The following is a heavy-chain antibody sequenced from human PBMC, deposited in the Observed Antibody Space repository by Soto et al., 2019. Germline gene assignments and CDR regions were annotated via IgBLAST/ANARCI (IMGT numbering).Heavy chain of an antibody. V-gene: IGHV4-39*01. CDR3: ARLKWYYDSSGYYYGYYFDY. CDR2: IYYSGST. J-gene: IGHJ4*02. D-gene: IGHD3-22*01. Sequence: SETLSLTCTFSGGSISSSSYYWGWIRQPPGKGLEWIGSIYYSGSTYYNPSLKSRVTISVDTSKNQFSLKLSSVTAADTAVYYCARLKWYYDSSGYYYGYYFDYWGQGTLVTVSS. CDR1: GGSISSSSYY.